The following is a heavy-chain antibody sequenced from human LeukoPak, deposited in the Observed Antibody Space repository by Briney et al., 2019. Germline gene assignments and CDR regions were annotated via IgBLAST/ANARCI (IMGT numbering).Heavy chain of an antibody. CDR2: IRYDGSNK. CDR3: AKGGSVNYYYYYMDV. J-gene: IGHJ6*03. CDR1: GFTFSSHG. Sequence: GTSLRLSCAASGFTFSSHGMHWVRQAPGKGLEWVAFIRYDGSNKYYADSVKGRFTISRDNSKNTLYLQMNSLRAEDTAVYYCAKGGSVNYYYYYMDVWGKGTTVTISS. V-gene: IGHV3-30*02. D-gene: IGHD6-19*01.